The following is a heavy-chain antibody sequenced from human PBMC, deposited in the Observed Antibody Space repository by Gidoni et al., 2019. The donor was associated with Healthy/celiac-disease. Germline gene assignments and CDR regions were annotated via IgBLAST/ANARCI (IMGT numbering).Heavy chain of an antibody. V-gene: IGHV4-59*01. CDR1: GASISSYY. CDR2: IYYSGST. Sequence: VQLQTSGPGLVKPSETLSLTCTVSGASISSYYWSWIRQPPGKGLEWLGYIYYSGSTNYNPSLKSRVTISVDTSKNQFSLKLSSVTAADTAVYYCARAGSWQWLGIDYWGQGTLVTVSS. D-gene: IGHD6-19*01. J-gene: IGHJ4*02. CDR3: ARAGSWQWLGIDY.